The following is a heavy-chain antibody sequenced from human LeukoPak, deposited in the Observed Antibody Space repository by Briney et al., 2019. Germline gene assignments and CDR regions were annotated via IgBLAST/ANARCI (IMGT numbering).Heavy chain of an antibody. V-gene: IGHV3-23*01. J-gene: IGHJ4*02. Sequence: GGTLRLSCEASGFSFSSYGMSWVRQAPGEGLEWVSGFSASDGSRYYADSVKGRFTISRDNSKNTLYLQMNSLRAEDTAVYYCAKDFVVVPGNVNYFDYWGQGIPVTVSS. CDR1: GFSFSSYG. CDR2: FSASDGSR. CDR3: AKDFVVVPGNVNYFDY. D-gene: IGHD2-21*02.